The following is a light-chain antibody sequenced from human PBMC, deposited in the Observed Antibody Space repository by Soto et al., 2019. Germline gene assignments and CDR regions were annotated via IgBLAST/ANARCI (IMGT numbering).Light chain of an antibody. CDR2: DNN. CDR3: GTWDSSLSAYV. Sequence: QSVLTQPPSVSAAPGQKVTISCSGSSSNIGNNYVSWYQQLPGTAPKLLIYDNNKRPSGIPDRFSDSKSGTSATLGITGLRTGDEADYYCGTWDSSLSAYVFGTGT. CDR1: SSNIGNNY. V-gene: IGLV1-51*01. J-gene: IGLJ1*01.